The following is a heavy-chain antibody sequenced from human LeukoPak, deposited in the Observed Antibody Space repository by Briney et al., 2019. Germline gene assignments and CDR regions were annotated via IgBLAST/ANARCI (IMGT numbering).Heavy chain of an antibody. CDR1: GFTFSSYA. V-gene: IGHV3-23*01. J-gene: IGHJ4*02. D-gene: IGHD2-2*01. CDR2: ISGSGGST. Sequence: GGSLRLSXAASGFTFSSYAMSWVRQAPGKGLEWVSAISGSGGSTYYADSVKGRFTIFRDNSKNTLYLQMNSLRAEDTAVYYCAKDAPVNIVVVPAANSWGQGTLVTVSS. CDR3: AKDAPVNIVVVPAANS.